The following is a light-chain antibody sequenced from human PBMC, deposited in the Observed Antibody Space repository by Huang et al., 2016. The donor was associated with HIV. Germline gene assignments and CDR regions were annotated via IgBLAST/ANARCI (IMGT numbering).Light chain of an antibody. CDR3: QQYYSIPYT. CDR2: WAA. Sequence: DIVMTQSPDSLVVSLGDRTNIKCKSSQSVLYKSGSKKYLAWYQQKPGQPPKVLIYWAATRESGVHDRFSGSCSGTDFTLTISSLQAEDVAVYYCQQYYSIPYTFGQGTTLEIK. J-gene: IGKJ2*01. CDR1: QSVLYKSGSKKY. V-gene: IGKV4-1*01.